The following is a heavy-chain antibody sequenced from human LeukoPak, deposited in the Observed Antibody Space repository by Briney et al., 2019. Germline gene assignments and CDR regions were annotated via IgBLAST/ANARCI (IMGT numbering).Heavy chain of an antibody. J-gene: IGHJ4*02. CDR2: ITGPGDGT. CDR1: GFTFNGYA. CDR3: AKRIYGWYQIDY. V-gene: IGHV3-23*01. D-gene: IGHD6-19*01. Sequence: GSLRLFFAASGFTFNGYAISWVRQAPGKGLGWVSAITGPGDGTWHADSVRGRFTTSRDNSKNTLYLQMNSLRAEDTAVYFCAKRIYGWYQIDYWGQGTLVTVSS.